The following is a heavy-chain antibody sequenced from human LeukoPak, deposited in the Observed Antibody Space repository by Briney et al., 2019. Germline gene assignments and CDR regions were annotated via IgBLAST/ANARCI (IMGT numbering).Heavy chain of an antibody. D-gene: IGHD6-19*01. J-gene: IGHJ4*02. CDR1: GYTFTSYG. Sequence: ASVKVSCKASGYTFTSYGISWVRQAPGQGLEWMGWINPNSGGTNYAQKFQGRVTMTRDTSISTAYMELSRLRSDDTAVYYCARDRAVAGTGDYYFDYWGQGTLVTVSS. CDR2: INPNSGGT. CDR3: ARDRAVAGTGDYYFDY. V-gene: IGHV1-2*02.